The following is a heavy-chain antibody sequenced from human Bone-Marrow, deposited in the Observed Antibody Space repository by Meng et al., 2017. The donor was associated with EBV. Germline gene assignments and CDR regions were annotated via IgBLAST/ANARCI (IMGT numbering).Heavy chain of an antibody. V-gene: IGHV1-8*01. J-gene: IGHJ4*02. Sequence: QVQLVQSGAEVKKPXESVKVSCKASGYTFTNYDINWVRQATGQGLEWVGWMNPKSGYTGFAQRFQGRVTLTRDTSISTAYMDLSSLTFEDTAVYYCVTDDFERPGDWGQGTLVTVSS. D-gene: IGHD2-21*02. CDR2: MNPKSGYT. CDR3: VTDDFERPGD. CDR1: GYTFTNYD.